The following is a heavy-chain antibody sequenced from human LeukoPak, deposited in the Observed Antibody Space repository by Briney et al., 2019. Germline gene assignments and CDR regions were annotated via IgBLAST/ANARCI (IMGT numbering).Heavy chain of an antibody. CDR2: ISSSDSTI. CDR1: GFTFSTYD. J-gene: IGHJ4*02. V-gene: IGHV3-48*03. Sequence: PGGSLRLSCAASGFTFSTYDMNWVRQAPGKGLEWVSYISSSDSTIYYADSVKGRFTISRDNAKNSLDLQMNSLRAEDTAVYYCARGGWGPDYWGQGTLVTVSS. D-gene: IGHD6-19*01. CDR3: ARGGWGPDY.